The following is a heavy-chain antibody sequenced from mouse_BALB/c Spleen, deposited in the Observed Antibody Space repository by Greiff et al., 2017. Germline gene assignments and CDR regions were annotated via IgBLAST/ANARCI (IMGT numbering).Heavy chain of an antibody. D-gene: IGHD1-1*01. Sequence: EVQRVESGGGLVQPGGSRKLSCAASGFTFSSFGMHWVRQAPEKGLEWVAYISSGSSTIYYADTVKGRFTITRDNPKNTLFLQMTSLRSEDTAMYYCARRSLNYYDWAMDDWGEGTSVTVSS. V-gene: IGHV5-17*02. J-gene: IGHJ4*01. CDR2: ISSGSSTI. CDR3: ARRSLNYYDWAMDD. CDR1: GFTFSSFG.